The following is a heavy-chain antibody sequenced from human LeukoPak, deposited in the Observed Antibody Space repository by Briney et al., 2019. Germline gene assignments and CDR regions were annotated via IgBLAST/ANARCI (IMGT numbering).Heavy chain of an antibody. CDR1: GGSISGYY. CDR2: IYYTGST. V-gene: IGHV4-59*01. Sequence: SETLSLTCTVSGGSISGYYWNWIRQPRGKGLEWIGYIYYTGSTNYNPSLKSRVTISVDTSKNQFSLKLSSVTATDTAVYYCARGGYASGWYLDYWGQGTLVTVSS. D-gene: IGHD6-19*01. CDR3: ARGGYASGWYLDY. J-gene: IGHJ4*02.